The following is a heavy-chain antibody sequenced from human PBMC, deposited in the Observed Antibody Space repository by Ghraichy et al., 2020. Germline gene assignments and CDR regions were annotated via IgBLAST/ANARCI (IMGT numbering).Heavy chain of an antibody. CDR2: ISGSGVRT. CDR1: GFPFITWA. V-gene: IGHV3-23*01. Sequence: GGSLRLSCATSGFPFITWAMSWVRQAPGQGLECVASISGSGVRTHYAASVKGGITISRDNSKKTLSLEMNSLRVDDTAVYYCVKMKGAGSYFNYGMDVWGHGTTVIVTS. J-gene: IGHJ6*02. CDR3: VKMKGAGSYFNYGMDV. D-gene: IGHD6-19*01.